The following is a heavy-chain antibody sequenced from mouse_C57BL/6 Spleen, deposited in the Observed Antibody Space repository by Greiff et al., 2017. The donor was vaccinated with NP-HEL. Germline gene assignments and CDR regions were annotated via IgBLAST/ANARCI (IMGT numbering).Heavy chain of an antibody. D-gene: IGHD1-2*01. J-gene: IGHJ2*01. CDR1: GYSITSGYY. Sequence: EVQLQESGPGLVKPSQSLSLTCSVTGYSITSGYYWNWIRQFPGNKLEWMGYISYDGSNNYNPSLKNRISITRDTSKNQFFLKLNSVTTEDTATYYCAREGILRLFDYWGQGTTLTVSS. CDR3: AREGILRLFDY. V-gene: IGHV3-6*01. CDR2: ISYDGSN.